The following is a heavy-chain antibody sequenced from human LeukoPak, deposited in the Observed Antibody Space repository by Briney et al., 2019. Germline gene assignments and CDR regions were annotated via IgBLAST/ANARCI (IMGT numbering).Heavy chain of an antibody. CDR3: ARGPHDSSGWDFDY. V-gene: IGHV1-2*02. J-gene: IGHJ4*02. CDR1: GYTFTSYD. CDR2: INPNSGGT. Sequence: ASVKVSCKASGYTFTSYDINWVRQATGQGLEWLGWINPNSGGTNYAQKFQGRVTMTRDTSISTAYMELSRLRSDDTAVYYCARGPHDSSGWDFDYWGQGTLVTVSS. D-gene: IGHD6-19*01.